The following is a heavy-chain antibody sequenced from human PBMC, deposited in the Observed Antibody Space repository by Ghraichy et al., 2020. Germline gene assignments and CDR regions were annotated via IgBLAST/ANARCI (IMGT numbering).Heavy chain of an antibody. CDR2: ISGSGSTT. Sequence: GGSLRLSCAASGFTFSTYSMNWVRQAPGKGLEWVSHISGSGSTTYYADSVKGRFTISRDNANNSLYLQMNSLSAEDTAVYFCARSGDSGSYYSIYYFDYWGQGTLVTVSS. CDR1: GFTFSTYS. D-gene: IGHD1-26*01. V-gene: IGHV3-48*01. J-gene: IGHJ4*02. CDR3: ARSGDSGSYYSIYYFDY.